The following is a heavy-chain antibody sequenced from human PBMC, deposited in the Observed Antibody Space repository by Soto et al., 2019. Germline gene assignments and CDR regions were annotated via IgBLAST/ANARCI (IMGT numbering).Heavy chain of an antibody. CDR1: GFTFFSYG. CDR2: ISYDGSNK. CDR3: AKDRAGDIYVAARSGLDY. J-gene: IGHJ4*02. Sequence: PGGSLRLSCAASGFTFFSYGMHWVRQAPGKGLEWVAVISYDGSNKYYGASVKGRFTISRDNSKNTLYLQMNSLRADDTAVYYCAKDRAGDIYVAARSGLDYWGQGTLVTVSS. D-gene: IGHD3-3*01. V-gene: IGHV3-30*18.